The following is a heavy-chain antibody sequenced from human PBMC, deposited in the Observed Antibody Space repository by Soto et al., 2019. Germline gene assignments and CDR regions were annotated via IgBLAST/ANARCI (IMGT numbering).Heavy chain of an antibody. J-gene: IGHJ1*01. CDR1: GGSISRGGYY. CDR2: IYYSGST. Sequence: SETLSLTCTVSGGSISRGGYYWSWIRQHPGKGLEWIGYIYYSGSTYYNPSLKSRVTISVDTSKNQFSLKLSSVTAADTAVYYCARAQEPEYFQHWGQGTLVTVSS. CDR3: ARAQEPEYFQH. V-gene: IGHV4-31*03.